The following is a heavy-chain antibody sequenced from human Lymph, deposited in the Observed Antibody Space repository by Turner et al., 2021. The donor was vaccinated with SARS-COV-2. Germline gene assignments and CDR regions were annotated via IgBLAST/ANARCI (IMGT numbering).Heavy chain of an antibody. CDR3: ARDLDTAGGMDV. Sequence: EVQLVESGGGWVHPGGSLRLSCAASWITVSRNYMSWVRQAPGKGLEWVSVIYSGGSSYYADSVKGRFTISRHNSKNTLYLQMNSLRAEETAVYYCARDLDTAGGMDVWGQGTTVTVSS. J-gene: IGHJ6*02. CDR2: IYSGGSS. CDR1: WITVSRNY. D-gene: IGHD5-18*01. V-gene: IGHV3-53*04.